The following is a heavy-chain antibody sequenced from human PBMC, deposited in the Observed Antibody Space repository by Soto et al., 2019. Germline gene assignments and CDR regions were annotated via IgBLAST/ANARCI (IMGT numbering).Heavy chain of an antibody. J-gene: IGHJ6*02. CDR1: GGSISSSNW. CDR3: ARAAATDYYYYGMDV. D-gene: IGHD1-1*01. CDR2: IYHSGST. V-gene: IGHV4-4*02. Sequence: LSLTCAVSGGSISSSNWWSWVRQPPGKGLEWIGEIYHSGSTNYNPSLKSRVTISVDKSKNQFSLKLSSVTAADTAVYYCARAAATDYYYYGMDVWGQGTTVTVSS.